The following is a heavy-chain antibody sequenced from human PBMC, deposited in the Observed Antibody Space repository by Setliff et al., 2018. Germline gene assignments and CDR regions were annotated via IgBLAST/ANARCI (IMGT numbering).Heavy chain of an antibody. CDR3: AGSQGSGGYYSNSPYYFHY. D-gene: IGHD3-10*01. Sequence: SDTLSLTCTVSGGSISSYYWSWIRQPPGKELEWMAYVYYTGDTYYNPSLKSRISISIDTSKNQFSLNLISVTAADTAVYYCAGSQGSGGYYSNSPYYFHYWGQGTQVTVSS. J-gene: IGHJ4*02. CDR2: VYYTGDT. V-gene: IGHV4-59*03. CDR1: GGSISSYY.